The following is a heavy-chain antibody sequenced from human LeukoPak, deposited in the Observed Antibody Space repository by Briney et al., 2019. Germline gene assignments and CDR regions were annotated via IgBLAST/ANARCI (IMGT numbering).Heavy chain of an antibody. D-gene: IGHD3-10*01. J-gene: IGHJ4*02. CDR1: GGSISSYY. CDR2: IYYSGST. Sequence: KPSETLSLTCTVSGGSISSYYWSWIRQPPGKGLEGIGYIYYSGSTNYNPSLKSRVTISVDTSKNQFSLKLSSVTAADTAVYYCARIGRGELFRELDYWGQGTLVTVSS. V-gene: IGHV4-59*08. CDR3: ARIGRGELFRELDY.